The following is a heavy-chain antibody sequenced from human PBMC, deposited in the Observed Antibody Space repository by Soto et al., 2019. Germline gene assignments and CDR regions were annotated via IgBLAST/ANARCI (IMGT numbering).Heavy chain of an antibody. CDR3: ARDLGITYYDFWSGYLYGMDV. CDR1: GGTFSSYS. D-gene: IGHD3-3*01. CDR2: IIPIFGTA. V-gene: IGHV1-69*13. Sequence: ASVKVSCKASGGTFSSYSISWVRQAPGQGLEWMGGIIPIFGTANYAQKFQGRVTITADESTSTAYMELSSLRSEDTAVYYCARDLGITYYDFWSGYLYGMDVWGQGTTVTVSS. J-gene: IGHJ6*02.